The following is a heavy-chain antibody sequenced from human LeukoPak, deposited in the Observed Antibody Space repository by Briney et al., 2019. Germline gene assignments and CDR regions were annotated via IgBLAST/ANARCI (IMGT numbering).Heavy chain of an antibody. CDR2: ISYDGSNK. CDR1: GFPFSSYG. CDR3: ARDPTSSSSWPYYFDY. Sequence: GGALGLSCAASGFPFSSYGMHWVRPAPGKGLGWGGGISYDGSNKYYADSVKGRFTISRDNSKNTLYLQMNSLRAEDTAVYYCARDPTSSSSWPYYFDYWGQGTLVTVSS. D-gene: IGHD6-13*01. J-gene: IGHJ4*02. V-gene: IGHV3-30*04.